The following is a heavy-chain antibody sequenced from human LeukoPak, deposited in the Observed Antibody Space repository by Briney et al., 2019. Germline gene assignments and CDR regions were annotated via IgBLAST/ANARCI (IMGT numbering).Heavy chain of an antibody. J-gene: IGHJ4*02. CDR2: ISYDGSNK. CDR1: GFTFSSYA. CDR3: ARNHDYFDY. Sequence: GGSLRLSCAASGFTFSSYAMHWVRQAPGKGLEWVAVISYDGSNKYYADSMKGRFTISRDNSKNTLYLQMNSLRAEDTAVYYCARNHDYFDYWGQGTLVTVSS. D-gene: IGHD1-14*01. V-gene: IGHV3-30-3*01.